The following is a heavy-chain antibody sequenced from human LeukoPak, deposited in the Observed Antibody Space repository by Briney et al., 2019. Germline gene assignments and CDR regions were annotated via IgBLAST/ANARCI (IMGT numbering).Heavy chain of an antibody. CDR2: ISWDGGST. J-gene: IGHJ6*02. CDR1: GFTFDDYT. CDR3: AKESGTPGSSVGMDV. V-gene: IGHV3-43*01. D-gene: IGHD1-1*01. Sequence: PGGSLRLSCAASGFTFDDYTMHWVRQAPGKGLEWVSLISWDGGSTYYADSVKGRFTISRDNSKNSLYLQMNSLRTEDTALYYCAKESGTPGSSVGMDVWGQGTTVTVSS.